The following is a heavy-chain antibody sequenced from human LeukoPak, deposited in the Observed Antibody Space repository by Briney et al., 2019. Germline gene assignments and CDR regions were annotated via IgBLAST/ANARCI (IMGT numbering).Heavy chain of an antibody. J-gene: IGHJ4*02. V-gene: IGHV4-34*01. CDR3: TKGFRSCVLPQP. CDR2: INYSGIT. D-gene: IGHD2-2*01. CDR1: GGSSSVYY. Sequence: PSETLSLTCGVYGGSSSVYYWSWLRQTPGKGLEWIGEINYSGITNYSPSLKSRVTISVDTSKNQFSLNLRSVTAADTAVYYCTKGFRSCVLPQPWGQGTLVTVSS.